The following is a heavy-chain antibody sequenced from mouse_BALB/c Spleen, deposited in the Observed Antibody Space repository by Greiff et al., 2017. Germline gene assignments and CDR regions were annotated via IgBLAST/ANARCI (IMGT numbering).Heavy chain of an antibody. CDR1: GYSITSDYA. CDR3: ARSHYYGPFAY. Sequence: EVQLQQSGPGLVKPSQSLSLTCTVTGYSITSDYAWNWIRQFPGNKLEWMGYISYSGSTSYNPSLKSRISITRDTSKNQFFLQLNSVTTEDTATYYCARSHYYGPFAYWGQGTLVTVSA. J-gene: IGHJ3*01. D-gene: IGHD1-2*01. V-gene: IGHV3-2*02. CDR2: ISYSGST.